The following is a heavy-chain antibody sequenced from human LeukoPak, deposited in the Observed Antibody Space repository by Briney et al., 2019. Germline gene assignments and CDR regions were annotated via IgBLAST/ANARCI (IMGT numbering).Heavy chain of an antibody. CDR1: GYTFTSYY. V-gene: IGHV1-46*01. J-gene: IGHJ4*02. CDR3: TKGMTTLTTMFEY. D-gene: IGHD4-17*01. CDR2: INPSGGST. Sequence: ASVKVSCKASGYTFTSYYMHWVRQAPGQGLEWMGIINPSGGSTSYAQKFQGRVTMTRDTSTSTVYMELSSLRSEDTARYYCTKGMTTLTTMFEYWGQGILVTVSS.